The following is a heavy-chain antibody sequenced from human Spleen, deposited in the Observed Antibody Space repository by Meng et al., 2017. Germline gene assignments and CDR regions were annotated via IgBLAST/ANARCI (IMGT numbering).Heavy chain of an antibody. CDR2: IYYRGST. CDR1: GGSISSTTYY. D-gene: IGHD2-21*02. CDR3: ARSSEVVTLPLFFDC. V-gene: IGHV4-39*07. J-gene: IGHJ4*02. Sequence: ESLKISCTVSGGSISSTTYYWGWIRQPPGKELEWIGSIYYRGSTYYNPSLQSRVTISVDTSKNQFSLKVNSVTAADTAVYFCARSSEVVTLPLFFDCWGQGTLVTVSS.